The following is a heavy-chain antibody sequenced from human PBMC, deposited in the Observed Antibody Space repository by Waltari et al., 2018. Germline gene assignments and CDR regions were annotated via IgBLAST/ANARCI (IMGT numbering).Heavy chain of an antibody. CDR3: AKSVLGTNGRYYYYYMDV. CDR1: GFTFSSYA. CDR2: ISGSGGST. Sequence: EVKLVESGGGLVQPGGSLRLSCAASGFTFSSYAMSWVRQAPGKGLEWVSAISGSGGSTYYASSVKGRFTISRDNSKNTLYLQMNILRAEDTAVYYCAKSVLGTNGRYYYYYMDVWGKGTTVTVSS. J-gene: IGHJ6*03. D-gene: IGHD2-8*01. V-gene: IGHV3-23*04.